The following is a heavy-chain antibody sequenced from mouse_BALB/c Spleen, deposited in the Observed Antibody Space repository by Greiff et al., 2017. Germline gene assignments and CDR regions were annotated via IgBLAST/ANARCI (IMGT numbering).Heavy chain of an antibody. Sequence: VHLVESGAELVRPGSSVKISCKASGYAFSSYWMNWVKQRPGQGLEWIGQIYPGDGDTNYNGKFKGKATLTADKSSSTAYMQLSSLTSEDSAVYFCARAGYAMDYWGQGTSVTVSS. CDR2: IYPGDGDT. J-gene: IGHJ4*01. CDR3: ARAGYAMDY. V-gene: IGHV1-80*01. CDR1: GYAFSSYW.